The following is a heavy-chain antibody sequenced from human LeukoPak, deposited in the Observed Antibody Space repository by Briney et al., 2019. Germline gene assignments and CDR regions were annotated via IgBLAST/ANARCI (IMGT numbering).Heavy chain of an antibody. Sequence: GGSLKLSCTASEFTLSGSHVHWVRQTSGKGLEWVGHIRSTAHNYSTAYAASATGKFIISRDDPKNTASLQITSLNAEDTAVSYCFVDGGYWGQGTLVTVSS. CDR2: IRSTAHNYST. V-gene: IGHV3-73*01. D-gene: IGHD4-23*01. CDR1: EFTLSGSH. J-gene: IGHJ4*02. CDR3: FVDGGY.